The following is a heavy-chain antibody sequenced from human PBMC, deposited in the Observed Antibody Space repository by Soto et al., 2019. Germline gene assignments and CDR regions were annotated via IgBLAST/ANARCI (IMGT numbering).Heavy chain of an antibody. J-gene: IGHJ6*02. CDR2: ISAYNGNT. Sequence: ASVKVSCKASGYTFTSYGISWVRQAPGQGLEWMGWISAYNGNTNYAQKLQGRVTMTTDTSTSTAYMELRSLRSDDTAVYYCARDRGYSYGDLSYYYGMDVWGQGTPVTVFS. D-gene: IGHD5-18*01. CDR1: GYTFTSYG. CDR3: ARDRGYSYGDLSYYYGMDV. V-gene: IGHV1-18*04.